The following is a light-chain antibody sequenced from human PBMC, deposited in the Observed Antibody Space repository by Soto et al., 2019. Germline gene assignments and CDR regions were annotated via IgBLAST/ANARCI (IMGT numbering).Light chain of an antibody. CDR3: QQYYNPPWT. V-gene: IGKV1-5*03. Sequence: IQMTQSPSTLSASVGDRVTITCRASQSISSWLAWYQQKPGKAPKLLIYKASSLESGVPSRFSGSGSGTDFTLTISSLQAEDVAFYYCQQYYNPPWTFGQGTKVDIK. CDR2: KAS. CDR1: QSISSW. J-gene: IGKJ1*01.